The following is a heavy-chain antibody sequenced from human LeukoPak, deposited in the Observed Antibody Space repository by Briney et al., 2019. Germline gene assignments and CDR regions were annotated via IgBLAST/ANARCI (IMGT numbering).Heavy chain of an antibody. D-gene: IGHD2-15*01. CDR1: GFNFDVYG. V-gene: IGHV3-21*01. Sequence: GGSLRLSCAVSGFNFDVYGMNWVRQAPGEGLVWVSSISSSSTNIYYADSVKGRFAVSRDNAKKSLYLLMHDLRAEDTAVYYCARDGSGSGDFWGQGTLVTVSS. CDR2: ISSSSTNI. CDR3: ARDGSGSGDF. J-gene: IGHJ4*02.